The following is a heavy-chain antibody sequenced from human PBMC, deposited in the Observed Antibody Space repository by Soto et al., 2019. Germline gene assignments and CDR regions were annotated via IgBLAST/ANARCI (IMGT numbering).Heavy chain of an antibody. J-gene: IGHJ4*02. V-gene: IGHV3-23*01. Sequence: EVQLLESGGGLIQPGGSLRLSCAASGFSFSSHALTWVRQAPGKGLEWVSVIGSLITSTFYADSFRGRFTISRDNSKNTVYLQMNNLRAEDTAIYYCARGLWFGNRNHFDFWGQGTLVTVSS. CDR2: IGSLITST. D-gene: IGHD3-10*01. CDR3: ARGLWFGNRNHFDF. CDR1: GFSFSSHA.